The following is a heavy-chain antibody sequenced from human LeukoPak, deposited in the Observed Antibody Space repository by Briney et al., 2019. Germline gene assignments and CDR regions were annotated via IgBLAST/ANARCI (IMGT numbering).Heavy chain of an antibody. J-gene: IGHJ4*02. CDR1: GFTFSGHA. CDR3: AKDWGQRGVGASLGH. CDR2: ISYGGSSS. V-gene: IGHV3-30*18. Sequence: PGGSLRLSCAASGFTFSGHAMVWVRQGPGKGLEWVSFISYGGSSSVYADSVTGRFAISRDNSKNTVDLQINSLRYEDTAIYYCAKDWGQRGVGASLGHWGQGTLVIVSS. D-gene: IGHD1-26*01.